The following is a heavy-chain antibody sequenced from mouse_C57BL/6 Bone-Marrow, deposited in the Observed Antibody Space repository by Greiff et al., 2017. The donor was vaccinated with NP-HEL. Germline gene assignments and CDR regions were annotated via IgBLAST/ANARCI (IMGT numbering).Heavy chain of an antibody. Sequence: VQLQQSGAELARPGASVKMSCKASGYTFTSYTMHWVKQRPGQGLEWIGYINPSSGYTKYNQKFKDKATLTADKSSSTAYMQLSSLTSEDSAVYYCASRGYYYGSSSDFDVWGTGTTVTVSS. J-gene: IGHJ1*03. D-gene: IGHD1-1*01. CDR2: INPSSGYT. V-gene: IGHV1-4*01. CDR3: ASRGYYYGSSSDFDV. CDR1: GYTFTSYT.